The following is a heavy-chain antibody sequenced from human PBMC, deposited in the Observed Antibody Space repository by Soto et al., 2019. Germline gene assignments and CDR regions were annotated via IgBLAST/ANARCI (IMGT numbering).Heavy chain of an antibody. Sequence: QVQLVESGGGAVQPGKSLRLSCVASGFIFSGYAMHYVRQAPGKGLEWVAVISYDGNTKYYADSVKGRFTISRDNAKNTLYVHMNSLSAEDTALYYCARATRAYEVDYWAQGTLVIGS. J-gene: IGHJ4*02. CDR1: GFIFSGYA. CDR3: ARATRAYEVDY. CDR2: ISYDGNTK. V-gene: IGHV3-30-3*01. D-gene: IGHD5-12*01.